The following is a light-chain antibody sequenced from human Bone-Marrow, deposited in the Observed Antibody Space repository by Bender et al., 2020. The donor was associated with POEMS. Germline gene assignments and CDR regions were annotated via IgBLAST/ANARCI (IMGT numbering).Light chain of an antibody. Sequence: ARITCGGDNIGNKNAHWYRQKPGQAPVLVVYDDTDRPSGVPDRFSGSKSGTSASLAITGLQAEDEADYYCQSYDSSLSVVVFGGGTKLTVL. CDR3: QSYDSSLSVVV. V-gene: IGLV3-21*02. CDR1: NIGNKN. CDR2: DDT. J-gene: IGLJ2*01.